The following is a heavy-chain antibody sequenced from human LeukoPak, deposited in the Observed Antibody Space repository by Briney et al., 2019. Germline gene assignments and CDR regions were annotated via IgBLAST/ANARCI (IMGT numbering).Heavy chain of an antibody. CDR3: ARDRARAPSYFDY. Sequence: GGSLRLSCAASGFTFSSYSMNWVRQAPGKGLEWVSYISSSSSTIYYADSVKGRFTISRDNAKNSLYLQMNSLRAEDTAVYYCARDRARAPSYFDYWGQGTLVTISS. CDR2: ISSSSSTI. V-gene: IGHV3-48*01. CDR1: GFTFSSYS. J-gene: IGHJ4*02.